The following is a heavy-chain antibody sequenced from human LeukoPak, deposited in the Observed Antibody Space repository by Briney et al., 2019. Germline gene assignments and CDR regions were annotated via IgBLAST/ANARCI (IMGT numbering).Heavy chain of an antibody. CDR3: ARDGGYSGYIAYYYYYYYMDV. V-gene: IGHV3-20*04. CDR1: GFTFSSYG. CDR2: INYNGGST. D-gene: IGHD5-12*01. J-gene: IGHJ6*03. Sequence: GGSLRLSCAASGFTFSSYGMHWVRQAPGKGLEWVSGINYNGGSTSYADPVKGRFTTSRDNAKNSLYLEMNSLRAEDTALYYCARDGGYSGYIAYYYYYYYMDVWGKGTTVTVSS.